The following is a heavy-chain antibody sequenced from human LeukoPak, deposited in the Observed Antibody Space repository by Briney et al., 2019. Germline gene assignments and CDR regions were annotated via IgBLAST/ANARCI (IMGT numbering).Heavy chain of an antibody. CDR1: GYTFTSYY. J-gene: IGHJ1*01. CDR3: ARDQNRYYDTLTGYHPQDVYFQH. D-gene: IGHD3-9*01. V-gene: IGHV1-46*01. Sequence: ASVKVSCKASGYTFTSYYMHWVRQAPGQGLEWMGIINPSGGSTSYAQKFQGKVTMTRDTSTSTVYMELSSLRSEDTAVYYCARDQNRYYDTLTGYHPQDVYFQHWGQGTLVTVSS. CDR2: INPSGGST.